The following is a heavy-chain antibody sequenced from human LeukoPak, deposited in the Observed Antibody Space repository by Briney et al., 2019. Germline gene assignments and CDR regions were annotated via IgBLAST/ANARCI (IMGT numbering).Heavy chain of an antibody. CDR2: IYYSGST. J-gene: IGHJ4*02. CDR3: ARQGYSAYEILDY. CDR1: GRSISRYY. D-gene: IGHD5-12*01. V-gene: IGHV4-59*08. Sequence: SHTLSLTCTVSGRSISRYYWSGVRQPPGKGLEWIGYIYYSGSTNYSPSLKSRVTISVDTSKNQFSLKLSSVTAADTAVYYCARQGYSAYEILDYWGQGTLVTVSS.